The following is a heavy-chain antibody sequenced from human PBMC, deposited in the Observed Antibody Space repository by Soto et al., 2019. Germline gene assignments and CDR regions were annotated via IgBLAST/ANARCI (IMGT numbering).Heavy chain of an antibody. CDR1: GYTFTTYA. J-gene: IGHJ4*02. CDR3: ARSLNSGYDC. D-gene: IGHD5-12*01. Sequence: QVPLVQSGAEVKKPGASVKVSCKASGYTFTTYALHWVRQAPGQRLEWMGWINTVNGDTKFSQKFQGRVAITRDTSASTAYMDLSGLRSEDTAVYYCARSLNSGYDCWGQGTLVTVSS. V-gene: IGHV1-3*04. CDR2: INTVNGDT.